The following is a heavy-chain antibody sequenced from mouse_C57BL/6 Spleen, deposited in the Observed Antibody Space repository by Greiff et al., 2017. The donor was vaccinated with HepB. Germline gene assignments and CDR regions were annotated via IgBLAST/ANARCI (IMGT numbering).Heavy chain of an antibody. D-gene: IGHD1-1*01. CDR2: IWRGGST. CDR1: GFSLTSYG. Sequence: VQLQESGPGLVQPSQSLSITCTVSGFSLTSYGVHWVRQSPGKGLEWLGVIWRGGSTDYNAAFMSRLSITKDNSKSQVFFKMNSLQADDTAIYYCAKMGPFITTVVASYYAMDYWGQGTSVTVSS. CDR3: AKMGPFITTVVASYYAMDY. J-gene: IGHJ4*01. V-gene: IGHV2-5*01.